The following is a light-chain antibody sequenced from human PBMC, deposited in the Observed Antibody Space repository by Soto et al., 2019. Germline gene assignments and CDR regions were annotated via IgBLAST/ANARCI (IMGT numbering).Light chain of an antibody. Sequence: EIVLTQSPCTLSLSPGERATLSCRASQSVSSSYLAWYQQKPGQAPRLLIYGASSRATGIPDRFSGSGSGTDFTLTISRLEPEDFAVYYCQQYGSWTFGQGTKVDI. V-gene: IGKV3-20*01. CDR1: QSVSSSY. CDR3: QQYGSWT. J-gene: IGKJ1*01. CDR2: GAS.